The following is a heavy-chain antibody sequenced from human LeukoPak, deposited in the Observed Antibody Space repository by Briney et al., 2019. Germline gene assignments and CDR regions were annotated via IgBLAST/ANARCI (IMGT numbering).Heavy chain of an antibody. CDR2: ISGSGGST. J-gene: IGHJ4*02. Sequence: PGASLRLSCAASGFTVSINYMSSARQAAGKGLEWVSAISGSGGSTYYADSVKGRSTISRDNSKNTLYRKMNRVRDDDTDVYYCEKDLFIVVVSAHDYWGQGTLVTVSS. CDR3: EKDLFIVVVSAHDY. D-gene: IGHD2-21*01. V-gene: IGHV3-23*01. CDR1: GFTVSINY.